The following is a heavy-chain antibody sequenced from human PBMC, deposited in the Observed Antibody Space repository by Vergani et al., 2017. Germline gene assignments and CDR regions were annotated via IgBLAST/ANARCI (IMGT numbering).Heavy chain of an antibody. CDR1: GYTLNTYD. D-gene: IGHD6-13*01. J-gene: IGHJ3*01. V-gene: IGHV1-8*02. CDR3: ARAPFRITAAEDYAVDV. CDR2: MNPNSGNT. Sequence: QVQLVQSGAEVKEPGGSVQVSCKASGYTLNTYDINWVRQAAGQGLGWMGWMNPNSGNTGYAQKFQGRVTMTSNTSIGTAYMELSGLTSDDTAVYYCARAPFRITAAEDYAVDVWCQGTFVTVSS.